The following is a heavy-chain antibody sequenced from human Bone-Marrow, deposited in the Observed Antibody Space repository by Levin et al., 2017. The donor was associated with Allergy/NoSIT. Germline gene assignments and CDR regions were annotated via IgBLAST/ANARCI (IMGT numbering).Heavy chain of an antibody. CDR3: ARLSSSGWDYHYGMDV. CDR1: GGSISRSSYY. D-gene: IGHD6-19*01. J-gene: IGHJ6*02. Sequence: SETLSLTCTVSGGSISRSSYYWGWIRQPPGKGLEWIGSIYYSGSTYYNLSLKSRVTISVDTSKNQFSLKLSSVTAADTAVYYCARLSSSGWDYHYGMDVWGQGTTVTVSS. CDR2: IYYSGST. V-gene: IGHV4-39*01.